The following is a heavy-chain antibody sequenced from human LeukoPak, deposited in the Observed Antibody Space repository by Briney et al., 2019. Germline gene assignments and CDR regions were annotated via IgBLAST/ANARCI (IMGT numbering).Heavy chain of an antibody. CDR1: GGSISSGSYY. CDR3: ASRLSGPRGKRFDY. D-gene: IGHD3-16*02. J-gene: IGHJ4*02. V-gene: IGHV4-39*01. Sequence: SETLSLTCTVSGGSISSGSYYWGWIRQPPGKGLEWIGSIYYSGSTYYNPSLKSRVTISVDTSKNQFSLKLSSVTAADTAVYYCASRLSGPRGKRFDYWGQGTLVTVSS. CDR2: IYYSGST.